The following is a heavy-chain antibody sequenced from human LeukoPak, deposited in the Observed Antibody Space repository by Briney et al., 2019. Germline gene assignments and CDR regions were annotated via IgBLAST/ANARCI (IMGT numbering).Heavy chain of an antibody. D-gene: IGHD2-8*01. Sequence: GGSLRLSCAASGFTFSSYAMSWVRQAPGKGLEWVSAISGSGGSTYYADSVKGRFTISRDNSKNTLYLQMNSLRAEDTAVYYCAKASYCTNGVCSYPLNYWGQGTLVTVS. CDR1: GFTFSSYA. V-gene: IGHV3-23*01. J-gene: IGHJ4*02. CDR2: ISGSGGST. CDR3: AKASYCTNGVCSYPLNY.